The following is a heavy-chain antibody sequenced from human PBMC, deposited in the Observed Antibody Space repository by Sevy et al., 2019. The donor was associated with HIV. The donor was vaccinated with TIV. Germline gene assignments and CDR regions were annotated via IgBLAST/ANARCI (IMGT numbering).Heavy chain of an antibody. V-gene: IGHV3-49*03. CDR3: TREGVTMGRGIYTVFDI. Sequence: GESLKISCTASGFTFGDYCVSWFRQAPGKGLEWVGAIRDRASGGTTEYAASVKGRFSISRDESRGIAYLQMDGLSNEDTAVYDCTREGVTMGRGIYTVFDIWGQGTLVTVSS. CDR2: IRDRASGGTT. J-gene: IGHJ3*02. D-gene: IGHD3-10*01. CDR1: GFTFGDYC.